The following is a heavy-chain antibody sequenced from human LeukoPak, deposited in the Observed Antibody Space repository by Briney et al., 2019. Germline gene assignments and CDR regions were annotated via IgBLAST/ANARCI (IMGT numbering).Heavy chain of an antibody. CDR3: AKGRSSGWSSSFDY. Sequence: GGSLRLSCAASGFTFSSYAMSWVRQAPGKWLEWVSAISGSGGSTYYADSVKVRFTISRDNSKNTLYLQMNSLRAEDTAVYYCAKGRSSGWSSSFDYWGQGTLVTVSS. D-gene: IGHD6-19*01. V-gene: IGHV3-23*01. CDR1: GFTFSSYA. J-gene: IGHJ4*02. CDR2: ISGSGGST.